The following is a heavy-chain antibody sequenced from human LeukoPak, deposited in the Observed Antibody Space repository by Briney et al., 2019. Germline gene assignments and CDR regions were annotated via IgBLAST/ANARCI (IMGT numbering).Heavy chain of an antibody. V-gene: IGHV4-4*07. J-gene: IGHJ4*02. D-gene: IGHD3-10*01. CDR2: IYTSGST. Sequence: PSETLPLTCTVSGGSISSYYWSWIRQPAGKGLEWIGRIYTSGSTNYNPSLKSRVTISVDTSKNQFSLKLSSVTAADTAVYYCAREGGSGSYYTYYFDYWGQGTLVTVSS. CDR1: GGSISSYY. CDR3: AREGGSGSYYTYYFDY.